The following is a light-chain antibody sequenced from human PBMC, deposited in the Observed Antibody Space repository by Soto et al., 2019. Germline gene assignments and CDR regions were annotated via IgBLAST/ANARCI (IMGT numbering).Light chain of an antibody. Sequence: ESVFTHYTATLSLSPGERATLSCRAIQSLNNYLGWYQQNPGQAPRLLISDASNRATGIPARFSGSGSGTDFTLTISGLQSEDFAVYYCQQRSKWPPTWTFGQGTKVDI. CDR3: QQRSKWPPTWT. CDR1: QSLNNY. J-gene: IGKJ1*01. CDR2: DAS. V-gene: IGKV3-11*01.